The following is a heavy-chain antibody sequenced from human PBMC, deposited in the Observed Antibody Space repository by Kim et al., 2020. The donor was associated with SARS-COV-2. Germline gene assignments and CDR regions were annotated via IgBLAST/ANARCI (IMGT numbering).Heavy chain of an antibody. V-gene: IGHV5-10-1*01. J-gene: IGHJ6*02. CDR3: ARRVGGIGWGDAYYGMDV. CDR1: GYSFTSYW. D-gene: IGHD3-16*01. Sequence: GESLKISCKGSGYSFTSYWISWVRQMPGKGLEWMGRIDPSDSYTNYSPSFQGHVTISADKSISTAYLQWSSLKASDTAMYYCARRVGGIGWGDAYYGMDVWGQGTTVTVSS. CDR2: IDPSDSYT.